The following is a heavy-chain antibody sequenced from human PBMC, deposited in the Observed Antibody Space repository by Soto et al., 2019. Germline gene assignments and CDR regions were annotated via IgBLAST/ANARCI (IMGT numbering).Heavy chain of an antibody. CDR3: ATSQTTVTSYDY. CDR2: IYHSGST. V-gene: IGHV4-30-2*01. Sequence: QLQLQESGSGLVKPSQTLSLTCAVSGGSISSGGYSWSWIRQPPGKGLEWIGYIYHSGSTYYNPSLKSRVSISVDRSKNQFSLKLSSVTAADTAVYYCATSQTTVTSYDYWGQGTLVTVSS. J-gene: IGHJ4*02. D-gene: IGHD4-17*01. CDR1: GGSISSGGYS.